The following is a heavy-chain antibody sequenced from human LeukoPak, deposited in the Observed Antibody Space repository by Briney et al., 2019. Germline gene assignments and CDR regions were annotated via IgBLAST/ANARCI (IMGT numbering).Heavy chain of an antibody. CDR1: GGSFSGYY. Sequence: PSETLSLTCAVYGGSFSGYYWSWIRQPPGKGLEWIGEINHSGSTNYNPSLKSRVTISVDTSKNQFSLKLSSVTAADTAVYYCASRYYGDYWFDPWGQGTLVTVSS. CDR3: ASRYYGDYWFDP. D-gene: IGHD4-17*01. J-gene: IGHJ5*02. CDR2: INHSGST. V-gene: IGHV4-34*01.